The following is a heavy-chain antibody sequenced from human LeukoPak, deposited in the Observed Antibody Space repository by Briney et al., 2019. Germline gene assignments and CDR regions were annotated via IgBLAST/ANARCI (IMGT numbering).Heavy chain of an antibody. V-gene: IGHV4-34*01. CDR3: ARVVDCSSTSCYVLVDHYYMDV. D-gene: IGHD2-2*01. Sequence: SETLSLTCAVYGGSFSGYYWSWIRQPPGKGLEWIGEINHSGSTNYNPSLKRRVTISVDTSKNQFSLKLSSVTAADTAVYYCARVVDCSSTSCYVLVDHYYMDVWGKGTTVTVSS. CDR2: INHSGST. CDR1: GGSFSGYY. J-gene: IGHJ6*03.